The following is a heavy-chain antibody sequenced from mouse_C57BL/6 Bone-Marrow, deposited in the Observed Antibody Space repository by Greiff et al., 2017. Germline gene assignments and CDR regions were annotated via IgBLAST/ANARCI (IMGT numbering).Heavy chain of an antibody. Sequence: VQLVESGPGLVQPSQSLSITCTVSGFSLTRYGVNWVRQPPGKGLEWLGVIWSGGSTDYNAAFISRLSISKDNSKSQVFFKMNSLQADDTAIYYCAKRGYYYDGFAYWGQGTLVTVSA. J-gene: IGHJ3*01. V-gene: IGHV2-4*01. D-gene: IGHD2-4*01. CDR1: GFSLTRYG. CDR2: IWSGGST. CDR3: AKRGYYYDGFAY.